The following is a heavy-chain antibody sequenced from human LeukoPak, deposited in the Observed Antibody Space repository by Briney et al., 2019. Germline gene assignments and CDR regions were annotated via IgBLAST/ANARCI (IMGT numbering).Heavy chain of an antibody. CDR1: SVSISNGGYY. Sequence: SETLSLTCTVSSVSISNGGYYWVWIRQPPGKGLEWIGYIYYSGSTNYNPSLKSRVTISVDTSKNQFSLKLSSVTAADTAVYYCARSRLVYMDVWGQGTTVTVSS. J-gene: IGHJ6*02. D-gene: IGHD2-8*01. CDR2: IYYSGST. CDR3: ARSRLVYMDV. V-gene: IGHV4-61*05.